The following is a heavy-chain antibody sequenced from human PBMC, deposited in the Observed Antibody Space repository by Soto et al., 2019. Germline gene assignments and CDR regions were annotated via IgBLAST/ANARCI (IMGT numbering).Heavy chain of an antibody. CDR2: ILHDGRNK. V-gene: IGHV3-30*18. J-gene: IGHJ1*01. CDR3: AKDRYESRGVPGAQE. D-gene: IGHD3-22*01. Sequence: PGGSLRLSCAASGFTFSSYGMHWVRQAPAKGLEWVAVILHDGRNKYYADSVKGRFTISRDNSKDTLYLQMNSLRAEDTAVYYCAKDRYESRGVPGAQEWGQGTLVTVSS. CDR1: GFTFSSYG.